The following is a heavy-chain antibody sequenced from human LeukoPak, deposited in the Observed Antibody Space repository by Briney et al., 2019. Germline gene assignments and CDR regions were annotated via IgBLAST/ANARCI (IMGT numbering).Heavy chain of an antibody. CDR2: INHSGST. D-gene: IGHD3-10*01. J-gene: IGHJ4*02. V-gene: IGHV4-34*01. Sequence: KPSETLSLTCAVYGGSFSGYYWSWIRQPPGKGLEWIGEINHSGSTNYNPSLKSRVTISVDTSKTQFSLKLSSVTAADTAVYYCASSEPRLLWFGELPPVRYWGQGTLVTVSS. CDR1: GGSFSGYY. CDR3: ASSEPRLLWFGELPPVRY.